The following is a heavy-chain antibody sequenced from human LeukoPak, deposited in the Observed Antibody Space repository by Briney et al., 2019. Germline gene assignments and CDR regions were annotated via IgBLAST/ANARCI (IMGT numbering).Heavy chain of an antibody. Sequence: SVKVSCKASGGTFISYAISWVRQAPGQGLEWMGGIIPIFGTANYAQKFQGRVTITADESTSTAYMELSSLRSEDTAVYYCARDPRGRGYSYGPFDYWGQGTLVTVSS. CDR1: GGTFISYA. CDR3: ARDPRGRGYSYGPFDY. D-gene: IGHD5-18*01. CDR2: IIPIFGTA. V-gene: IGHV1-69*13. J-gene: IGHJ4*02.